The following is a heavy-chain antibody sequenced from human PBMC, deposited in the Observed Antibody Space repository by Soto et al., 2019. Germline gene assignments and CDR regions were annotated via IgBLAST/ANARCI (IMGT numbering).Heavy chain of an antibody. CDR1: GFTFSSHA. Sequence: AGGSLRLSCAASGFTFSSHAMTWVRQAPGKGLEWVLSISGGGENAHYADSVKGRFTISRDNSKNTLYLQMNSLRAEDTAVYYCAKGSAIDAWRPFDSWGQGTLVTVSS. J-gene: IGHJ4*02. V-gene: IGHV3-23*01. CDR2: ISGGGENA. D-gene: IGHD2-2*01. CDR3: AKGSAIDAWRPFDS.